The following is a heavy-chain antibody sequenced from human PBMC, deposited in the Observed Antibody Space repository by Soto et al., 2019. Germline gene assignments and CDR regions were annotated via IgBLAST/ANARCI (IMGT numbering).Heavy chain of an antibody. V-gene: IGHV4-39*01. D-gene: IGHD3-10*01. J-gene: IGHJ4*02. CDR3: VRRHGLTIDAYY. CDR2: FFYGGKN. CDR1: GGSISSSTYY. Sequence: SETLSLTYTASGGSISSSTYYWGWMRQPPGKGLEWIASFFYGGKNYYNPSLKSRVTISVDTSKNQFSLKLTSVTAADTAVYYCVRRHGLTIDAYYWGQGTLVTVSS.